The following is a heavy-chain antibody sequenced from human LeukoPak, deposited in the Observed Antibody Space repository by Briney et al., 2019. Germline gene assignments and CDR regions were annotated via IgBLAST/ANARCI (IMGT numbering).Heavy chain of an antibody. J-gene: IGHJ4*02. CDR1: GFTFDDYA. CDR2: ISWNGVSI. Sequence: SLRLSCSASGFTFDDYAMHWVRQAPGKGLEWVSGISWNGVSIGYAGSVKGRFTISRDNSKNTLYLQMNSLRAEDTAVYYCAKARYSSSWYEDGFRYWGQGTLVTVSS. D-gene: IGHD6-13*01. CDR3: AKARYSSSWYEDGFRY. V-gene: IGHV3-9*01.